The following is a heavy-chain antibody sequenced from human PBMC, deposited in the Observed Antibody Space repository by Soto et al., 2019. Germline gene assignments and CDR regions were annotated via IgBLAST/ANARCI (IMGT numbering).Heavy chain of an antibody. CDR3: ARDYGYYFDY. V-gene: IGHV3-33*01. Sequence: QVQLVESGGGVVQPGRSLRLSCAASGFTFSSYGMHWVRQAPGKGLEWVAVIWYDGSNKYYADSVKGRFTISRDNSKNPLYLQMNSLRAEDTAVYYCARDYGYYFDYWGQGTLVTVSS. J-gene: IGHJ4*02. CDR1: GFTFSSYG. CDR2: IWYDGSNK. D-gene: IGHD3-16*01.